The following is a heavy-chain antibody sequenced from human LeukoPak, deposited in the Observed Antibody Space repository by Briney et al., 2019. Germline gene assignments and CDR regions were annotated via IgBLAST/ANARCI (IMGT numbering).Heavy chain of an antibody. CDR2: IIPIFGTA. J-gene: IGHJ5*02. V-gene: IGHV1-69*05. CDR1: GGTFSSYA. CDR3: ATVSMGDILTGYPMGFDP. D-gene: IGHD3-9*01. Sequence: GASVKVSCKASGGTFSSYAISWVRQAPGQGLEWMGGIIPIFGTANYAQKFQGRVTITTDESTSTAYMELSSLRSEDTAVYYCATVSMGDILTGYPMGFDPWGQGTLVTVSS.